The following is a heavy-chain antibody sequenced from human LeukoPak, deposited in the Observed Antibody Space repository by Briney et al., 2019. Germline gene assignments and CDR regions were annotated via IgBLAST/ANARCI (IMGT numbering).Heavy chain of an antibody. CDR2: INPSGGST. V-gene: IGHV1-46*01. CDR1: GYTFTSYY. CDR3: ARGPDYYDSSGLGDY. J-gene: IGHJ4*02. Sequence: ASVKVPCKASGYTFTSYYMHWVRQAPGQGLEWMGIINPSGGSTSYAQKFQGRVTMTRDMSTSTVYMELSSLRSEDTAVYYCARGPDYYDSSGLGDYWGQGTLVTVSS. D-gene: IGHD3-22*01.